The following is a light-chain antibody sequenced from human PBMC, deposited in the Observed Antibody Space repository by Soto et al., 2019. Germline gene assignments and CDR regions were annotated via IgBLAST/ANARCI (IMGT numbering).Light chain of an antibody. J-gene: IGLJ1*01. CDR1: SSDVGGYDY. Sequence: QSALTQPASVSGSPGQSITISCTGTSSDVGGYDYVSWYQQHPGKAPKLMIYEVSNRPSGVSNRFSGSKSGNTASLTISGLQAEDEADYYCSSYTSSSTYVFATGPKVTVL. CDR2: EVS. V-gene: IGLV2-14*01. CDR3: SSYTSSSTYV.